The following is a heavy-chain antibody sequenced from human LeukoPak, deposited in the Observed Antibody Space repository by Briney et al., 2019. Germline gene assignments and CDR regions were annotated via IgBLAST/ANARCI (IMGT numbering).Heavy chain of an antibody. D-gene: IGHD4-17*01. CDR1: GGSFSGYY. J-gene: IGHJ4*02. CDR3: ARRVTVTTLRYFDY. Sequence: PSETLSLTCAVYGGSFSGYYWSWIRQPPGKGLEWIGEINHSGSTNYNPSLKSRVTISVDTSKNQFSLKLSSVTAADTAVYYCARRVTVTTLRYFDYWAREPWSPSPQ. CDR2: INHSGST. V-gene: IGHV4-34*01.